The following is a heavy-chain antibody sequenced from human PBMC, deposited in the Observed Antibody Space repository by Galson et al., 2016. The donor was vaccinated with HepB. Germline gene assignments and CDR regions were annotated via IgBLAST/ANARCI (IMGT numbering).Heavy chain of an antibody. CDR1: GYTFNNYE. Sequence: SVKVSCKASGYTFNNYEINWVRQATGQGLEWMGWMNPNSGNTGYAQKFQGRVTMTRNTSISTAFMELSSLRSEDTAVYYCARRLSDFLSGYYHQLGGWFDPWGQGTLVTVSS. V-gene: IGHV1-8*01. CDR2: MNPNSGNT. D-gene: IGHD3-3*01. CDR3: ARRLSDFLSGYYHQLGGWFDP. J-gene: IGHJ5*02.